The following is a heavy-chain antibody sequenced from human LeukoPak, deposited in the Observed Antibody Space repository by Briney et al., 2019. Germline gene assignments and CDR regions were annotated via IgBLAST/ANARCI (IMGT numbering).Heavy chain of an antibody. J-gene: IGHJ3*02. CDR1: GGSISSYY. D-gene: IGHD4-23*01. CDR2: IYYSGGT. V-gene: IGHV4-59*01. CDR3: ARDLDDGGNPWSTPDHAFDI. Sequence: SETLSLTCTVSGGSISSYYWSWLRQPPGKGLEWIGYIYYSGGTNYNPSLKSRVTISVDTSKNQFSLKLSSVTAADTAVYYCARDLDDGGNPWSTPDHAFDIWGQGTLVTVSS.